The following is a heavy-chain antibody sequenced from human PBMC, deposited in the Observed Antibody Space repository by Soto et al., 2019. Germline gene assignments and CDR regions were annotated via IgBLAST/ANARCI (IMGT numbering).Heavy chain of an antibody. Sequence: GGSLRLSGAGSGFTFSSYAMSWVRQAPGKGLEWVSAISGSGGSTYYADSVKGRFTISRDNSKNTLYLQRNTLSAEDTAVYYCGKDPYDSSVYFDYGGRGTLVTVSS. V-gene: IGHV3-23*01. CDR1: GFTFSSYA. CDR3: GKDPYDSSVYFDY. CDR2: ISGSGGST. D-gene: IGHD3-22*01. J-gene: IGHJ4*02.